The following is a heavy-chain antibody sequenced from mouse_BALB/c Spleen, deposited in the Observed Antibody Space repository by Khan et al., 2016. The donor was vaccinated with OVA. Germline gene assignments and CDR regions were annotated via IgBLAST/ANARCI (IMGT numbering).Heavy chain of an antibody. D-gene: IGHD2-5*01. CDR3: ARAGATCRNYCWVAY. J-gene: IGHJ3*01. V-gene: IGHV1-4*01. CDR1: GYTFTSYT. CDR2: INPSSGYT. Sequence: QVQLKQSGAELARPGASVKMSCKASGYTFTSYTMHWVKQRPGQGLEWIGYINPSSGYTNYNQKFKDKATLTADKYSSTAYMQLSSLTSEDSAVYYCARAGATCRNYCWVAYWGQGTLVTVSA.